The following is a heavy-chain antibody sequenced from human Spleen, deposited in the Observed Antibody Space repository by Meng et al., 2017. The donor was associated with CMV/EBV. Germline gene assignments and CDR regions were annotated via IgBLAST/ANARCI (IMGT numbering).Heavy chain of an antibody. CDR2: IYYSGST. CDR1: GDSISSYY. J-gene: IGHJ3*02. CDR3: ARDILEHNAFDM. Sequence: SETLSLTCTVSGDSISSYYWSWIRQPPGKGLEWIGYIYYSGSTNYNPSLKSRVTISVDTSKNQFSLKLSSVTAADTAVYYCARDILEHNAFDMWGQGTMVTVSS. D-gene: IGHD1/OR15-1a*01. V-gene: IGHV4-59*01.